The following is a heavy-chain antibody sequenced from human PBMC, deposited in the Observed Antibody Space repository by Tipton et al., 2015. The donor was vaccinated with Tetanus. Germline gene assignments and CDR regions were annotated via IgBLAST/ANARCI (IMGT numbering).Heavy chain of an antibody. CDR1: GGSFSGYY. CDR2: INHSGST. CDR3: ARGGPPDIVLMVYDGAQYFQH. J-gene: IGHJ1*01. Sequence: TLSLTCAVYGGSFSGYYWSWIRQPPGKGLEWIGEINHSGSTNYNPSLKSRVTISVDTPKNRFSLKLSSVTAADTAVYYCARGGPPDIVLMVYDGAQYFQHWGQGTLVTVSS. D-gene: IGHD2-8*01. V-gene: IGHV4-34*01.